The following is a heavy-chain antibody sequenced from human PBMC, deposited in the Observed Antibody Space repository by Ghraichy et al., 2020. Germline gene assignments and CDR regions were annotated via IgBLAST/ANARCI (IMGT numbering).Heavy chain of an antibody. D-gene: IGHD2-15*01. V-gene: IGHV4-61*01. CDR1: GGSVSSGSYY. J-gene: IGHJ4*02. CDR3: ARAGGYCSGGSCFPITNCDY. CDR2: IYYSGST. Sequence: GSLSLTCTVSGGSVSSGSYYWSWIRQPPGKGLEWIGYIYYSGSTNYNPSLKSRVTISVDTSKNQFSLKLSSVTAADTAVYYCARAGGYCSGGSCFPITNCDYGGQGTRVTVSS.